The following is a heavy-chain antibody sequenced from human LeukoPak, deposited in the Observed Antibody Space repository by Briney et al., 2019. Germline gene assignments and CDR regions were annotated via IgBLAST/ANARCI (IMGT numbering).Heavy chain of an antibody. CDR2: IYTTGRT. V-gene: IGHV4-61*02. CDR1: GGSISSGSFY. CDR3: ARGAVVVPNWFDP. J-gene: IGHJ5*02. Sequence: SQTLSLTCTVSGGSISSGSFYWSWIRQPAGKGLEWIGRIYTTGRTNYNPFLKSRATISVDTSKNQFSLKLSSVTAADTAVYYCARGAVVVPNWFDPWGQGTLVTVSS. D-gene: IGHD2-2*01.